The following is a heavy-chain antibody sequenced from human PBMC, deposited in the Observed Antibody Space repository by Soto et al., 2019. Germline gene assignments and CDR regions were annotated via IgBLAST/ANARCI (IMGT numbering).Heavy chain of an antibody. CDR1: GGSISGSY. J-gene: IGHJ4*02. V-gene: IGHV4-59*01. CDR2: VYYTGST. D-gene: IGHD6-19*01. CDR3: ARSVAVPGAHIDY. Sequence: LSLTCSVSGGSISGSYWSWIRQSPGKGLEWLGYVYYTGSTNYSPSLRSRVSISVDTSKNEFSLRLSSVTAADTAVYFCARSVAVPGAHIDYWGQGTQVTVS.